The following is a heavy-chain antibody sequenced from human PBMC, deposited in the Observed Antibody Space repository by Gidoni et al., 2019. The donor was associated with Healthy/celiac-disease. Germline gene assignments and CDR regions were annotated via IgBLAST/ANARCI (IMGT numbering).Heavy chain of an antibody. J-gene: IGHJ4*02. CDR3: AKDIFGYSARPEGPIDY. D-gene: IGHD3-22*01. Sequence: EVQLVESGGVLVQPVRSLRLYCAASGFTFDDYAMHWVRQSPGKGLEWISGISWNSGSIGYADSVKGRFTISRDNAKNSLYLQMNSLRAEDTALYYCAKDIFGYSARPEGPIDYWGQGTLVTVSS. CDR1: GFTFDDYA. CDR2: ISWNSGSI. V-gene: IGHV3-9*01.